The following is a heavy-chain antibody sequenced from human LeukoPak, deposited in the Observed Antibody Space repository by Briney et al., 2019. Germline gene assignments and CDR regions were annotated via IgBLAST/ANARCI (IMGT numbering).Heavy chain of an antibody. D-gene: IGHD4-11*01. CDR3: ARLTTVTDPDY. CDR2: ISSSGSTI. J-gene: IGHJ4*02. CDR1: GFTFSDYY. V-gene: IGHV3-11*04. Sequence: GGSLRLSCAASGFTFSDYYMSWIRQAPGKGLEWVSYISSSGSTIYYADSVKGRFTMSRDNSKNTLNLQMNSLRAEDTAVYYCARLTTVTDPDYWGQGTLVTVSS.